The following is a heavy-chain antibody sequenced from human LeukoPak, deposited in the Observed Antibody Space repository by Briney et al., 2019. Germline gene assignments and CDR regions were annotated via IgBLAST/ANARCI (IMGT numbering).Heavy chain of an antibody. V-gene: IGHV3-53*01. D-gene: IGHD3-10*01. Sequence: GGSLRLSCAASGFTVRSNYMNWVRQAPGEGLEWVSVIYSGGTTYYSDSAKCRFTTFRDNTKNTVYLQMNSLRTDDTAVYDCARVSTMIRGMHDTFDVWGQGTVVTVSS. CDR1: GFTVRSNY. J-gene: IGHJ3*01. CDR3: ARVSTMIRGMHDTFDV. CDR2: IYSGGTT.